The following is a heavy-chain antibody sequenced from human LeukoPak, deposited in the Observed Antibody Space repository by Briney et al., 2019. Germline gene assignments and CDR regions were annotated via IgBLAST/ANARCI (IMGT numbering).Heavy chain of an antibody. CDR1: GFTFSSYS. Sequence: GGSLRLYCAASGFTFSSYSMNWVRQAPGKGLEWVSSISSSSSYIYYADSVKGRFTISRDNAKNSLYLQMNSLRAEDTAVYYCARDVPIEDNWNSIPSYYYMDVWGRGTTVTVSS. D-gene: IGHD1-7*01. V-gene: IGHV3-21*04. CDR3: ARDVPIEDNWNSIPSYYYMDV. J-gene: IGHJ6*03. CDR2: ISSSSSYI.